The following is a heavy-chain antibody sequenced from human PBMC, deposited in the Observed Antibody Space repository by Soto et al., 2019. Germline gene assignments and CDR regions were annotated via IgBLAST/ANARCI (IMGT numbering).Heavy chain of an antibody. CDR3: ARAGAYSSGWYVFNY. D-gene: IGHD6-19*01. CDR1: GGTFSSYT. CDR2: IIPILGIA. Sequence: QVQLVQSGAEVKKPGSSVKVSCKASGGTFSSYTIGWVRQAPGQGLEWMGRIIPILGIANYAQKFQGRVTITADKSTSTAYMELSSLRSEDTAVYYCARAGAYSSGWYVFNYWGQGTLVTVSS. V-gene: IGHV1-69*02. J-gene: IGHJ4*02.